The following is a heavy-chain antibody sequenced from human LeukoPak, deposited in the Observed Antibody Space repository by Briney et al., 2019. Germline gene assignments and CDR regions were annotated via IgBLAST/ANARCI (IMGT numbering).Heavy chain of an antibody. CDR3: ARGDSSSILINDAFDF. CDR2: ISSSSSTI. D-gene: IGHD2-21*01. Sequence: GGSLRLSCAASGFTFSSYEMNWIRQAPGKGLEWVAYISSSSSTIYYADSVKGRFTISRDNAKNSLSLQLSSQRGEDTALYYCARGDSSSILINDAFDFWGQGTMVTVSS. V-gene: IGHV3-48*03. J-gene: IGHJ3*01. CDR1: GFTFSSYE.